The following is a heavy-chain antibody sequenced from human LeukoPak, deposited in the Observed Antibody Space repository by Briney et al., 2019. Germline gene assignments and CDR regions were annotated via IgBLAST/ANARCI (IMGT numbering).Heavy chain of an antibody. D-gene: IGHD1-26*01. V-gene: IGHV4-39*07. Sequence: SETLSLTCTVSGGSISSSSYYWGWIRQPPGKGLEWIGSIYYSGSTYYNPSLKSRVTISVDTSKNQFSLQLNSVIPEDTAVYYCARGVTALGATWAFDIWGQGTLVTVSS. J-gene: IGHJ3*02. CDR3: ARGVTALGATWAFDI. CDR1: GGSISSSSYY. CDR2: IYYSGST.